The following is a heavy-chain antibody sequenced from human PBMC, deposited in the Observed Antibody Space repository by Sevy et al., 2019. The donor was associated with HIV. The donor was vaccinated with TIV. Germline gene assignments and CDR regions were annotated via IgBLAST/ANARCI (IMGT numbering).Heavy chain of an antibody. CDR2: ISSDGGSD. CDR3: ARSLIAVAGSYGMDI. Sequence: GGSLRLSCAASAFTFSNSAMHWVRQAPGKGLEWVALISSDGGSDYYADSVKGRFTISRDNSKNTLYLQMNSLRLEDTAVYYCARSLIAVAGSYGMDIWGQGTTVTVSS. V-gene: IGHV3-30*04. CDR1: AFTFSNSA. D-gene: IGHD6-19*01. J-gene: IGHJ6*02.